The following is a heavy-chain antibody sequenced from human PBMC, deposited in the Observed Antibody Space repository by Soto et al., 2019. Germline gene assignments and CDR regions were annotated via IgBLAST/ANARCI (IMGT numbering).Heavy chain of an antibody. Sequence: GGSLRLSCAASGFTFDDYAMHWVRQAPGKGLEWVSGISWNSGSIGYADSVKGRFTISRDNAKNSLYLQMNSLRAEDTALYYCAKDVYPWDTATNWFDPWGQGTLVTVSS. CDR1: GFTFDDYA. CDR3: AKDVYPWDTATNWFDP. V-gene: IGHV3-9*01. D-gene: IGHD5-18*01. J-gene: IGHJ5*02. CDR2: ISWNSGSI.